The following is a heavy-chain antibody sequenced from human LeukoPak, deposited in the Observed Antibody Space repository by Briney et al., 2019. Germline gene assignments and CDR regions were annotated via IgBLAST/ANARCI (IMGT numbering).Heavy chain of an antibody. V-gene: IGHV4-59*01. D-gene: IGHD6-19*01. Sequence: SETLSLTCTVSGGSISNYQWSWIRQPPGKGLEWIGYIYYSGSTNYNPSLKSRVTISVDTSKKQFFLKMSSVTAADTAVYFCARLIAVTGTVDYFDYWGQGTLVTVSS. J-gene: IGHJ4*02. CDR1: GGSISNYQ. CDR3: ARLIAVTGTVDYFDY. CDR2: IYYSGST.